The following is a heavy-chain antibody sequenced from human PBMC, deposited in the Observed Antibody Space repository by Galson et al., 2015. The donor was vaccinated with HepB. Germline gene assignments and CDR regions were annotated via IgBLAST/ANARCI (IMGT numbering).Heavy chain of an antibody. V-gene: IGHV3-9*01. D-gene: IGHD6-19*01. J-gene: IGHJ4*02. CDR3: AKDKGSGWYGVDY. CDR2: ISWNSGSI. Sequence: SLRLSCAASAFTFDDYAMHWVRQAPGKGLEWVSGISWNSGSIGYADSVKGRFTISRDNAKNSLYLQMNSLRAEDTALYYCAKDKGSGWYGVDYWGQGTLVTVSS. CDR1: AFTFDDYA.